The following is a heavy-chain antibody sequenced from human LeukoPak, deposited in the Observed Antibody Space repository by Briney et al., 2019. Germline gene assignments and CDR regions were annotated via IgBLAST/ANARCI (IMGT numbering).Heavy chain of an antibody. J-gene: IGHJ6*03. CDR3: CSSDYYFYYMDV. CDR2: IRQDASEK. V-gene: IGHV3-7*01. Sequence: GGSLRLSCAASGFTFSSYWMTWVRQAPGKGLEWVANIRQDASEKYYVDSVKGRFTISRDNAKNSLYLQMNSLRAEDTAVYYCCSSDYYFYYMDVWGKGTTVTVSS. CDR1: GFTFSSYW. D-gene: IGHD3-10*02.